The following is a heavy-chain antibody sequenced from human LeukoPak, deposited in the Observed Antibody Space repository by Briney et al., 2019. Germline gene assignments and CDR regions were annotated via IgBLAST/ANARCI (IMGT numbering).Heavy chain of an antibody. V-gene: IGHV4-61*02. CDR1: GGSISSGNYY. Sequence: SQTLSLTCTVSGGSISSGNYYWSWIRQPAGKGLEWIGRISTIGSTNYNPSLKSRVTISVDTSKNQFSLRLSSVTAADTAVYYCARSGIAAAGTDNWFDPWGQGTLVTVSS. J-gene: IGHJ5*02. CDR3: ARSGIAAAGTDNWFDP. CDR2: ISTIGST. D-gene: IGHD6-13*01.